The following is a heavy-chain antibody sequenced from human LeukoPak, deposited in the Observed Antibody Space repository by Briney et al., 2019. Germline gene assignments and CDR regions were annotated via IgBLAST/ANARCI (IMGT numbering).Heavy chain of an antibody. Sequence: EASVKVSCKASGGTFSSYAISWVRQAPGQGLEWMGGIIPIFGTANYAQKFQGRVTITTDESTSTAYMELSSLRSEDTAVYYCARGGGAVPAAIIHYYYYMDVWGKGTTVTVSS. CDR2: IIPIFGTA. V-gene: IGHV1-69*05. CDR1: GGTFSSYA. D-gene: IGHD2-2*01. J-gene: IGHJ6*03. CDR3: ARGGGAVPAAIIHYYYYMDV.